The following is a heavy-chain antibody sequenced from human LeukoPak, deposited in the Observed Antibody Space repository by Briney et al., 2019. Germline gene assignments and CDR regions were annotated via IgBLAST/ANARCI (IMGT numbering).Heavy chain of an antibody. CDR2: INHSGST. CDR3: ARSPYYDFWSGYYTGYYYGMDV. D-gene: IGHD3-3*01. V-gene: IGHV4-34*01. CDR1: GGSFSGYY. J-gene: IGHJ6*02. Sequence: SGTLSLTCAVYGGSFSGYYWSWIRQPPGKGLEWIGEINHSGSTNYNPSLKSRVTISVDTSKNQFSLKLSSVTAADTAVYYCARSPYYDFWSGYYTGYYYGMDVWGQGTTVTVSS.